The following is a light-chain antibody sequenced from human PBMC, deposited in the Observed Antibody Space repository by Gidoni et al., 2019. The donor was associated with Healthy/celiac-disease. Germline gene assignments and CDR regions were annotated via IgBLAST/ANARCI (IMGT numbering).Light chain of an antibody. J-gene: IGKJ4*02. CDR2: AAS. CDR3: QQSYSTPLT. V-gene: IGKV1-39*01. CDR1: QSISSY. Sequence: DIQMTQSPSSLSASVGDRVTITCRANQSISSYLNWYQQKPGKAPKLLIYAASSVQSGVPSRFSGSGSGTDFTLTSSSLQPEDFATYYCQQSYSTPLTFGGGTKVEIK.